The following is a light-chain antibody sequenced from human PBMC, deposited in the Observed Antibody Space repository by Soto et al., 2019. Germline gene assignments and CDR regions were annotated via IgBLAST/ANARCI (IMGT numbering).Light chain of an antibody. J-gene: IGLJ1*01. Sequence: SYELTQPPSVSVAPGQTARITCGGNNIGSQSVHWYQQKPGQAPVLVVYDDSDRPSGIPERFSGSNSGNTATLTISRVEAGDEADYYCQVWDSSSDHRYVFGTGTKVTVL. CDR1: NIGSQS. CDR3: QVWDSSSDHRYV. V-gene: IGLV3-21*02. CDR2: DDS.